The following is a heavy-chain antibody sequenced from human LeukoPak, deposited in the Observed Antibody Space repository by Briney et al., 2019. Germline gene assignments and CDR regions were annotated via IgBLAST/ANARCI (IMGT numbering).Heavy chain of an antibody. Sequence: ASVKVSCKASGYTFTGYYMHWVRQAPGQGPEWMGWINPNSGGTNYAQKFQGRVTMTRDTSISTAYMELSRLRSDDTAVYYCARRVPFYGSGIGKNWFDPWGQGTLVTVSS. CDR2: INPNSGGT. V-gene: IGHV1-2*02. CDR3: ARRVPFYGSGIGKNWFDP. J-gene: IGHJ5*02. D-gene: IGHD3-10*01. CDR1: GYTFTGYY.